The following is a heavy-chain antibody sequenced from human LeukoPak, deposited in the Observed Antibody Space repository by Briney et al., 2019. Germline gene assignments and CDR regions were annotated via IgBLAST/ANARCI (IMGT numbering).Heavy chain of an antibody. D-gene: IGHD1-7*01. V-gene: IGHV1-2*02. CDR1: GYTFTGYY. Sequence: ASVKVSCTASGYTFTGYYMHWVRQAPGQGLEWMGWINPNSGGTNYAQKFQGRVTMTRDTSISTAYMELSRLRSDDTAVYYCARDPVKPSITGTTVNWFDPWGQGTLVTVSS. J-gene: IGHJ5*02. CDR3: ARDPVKPSITGTTVNWFDP. CDR2: INPNSGGT.